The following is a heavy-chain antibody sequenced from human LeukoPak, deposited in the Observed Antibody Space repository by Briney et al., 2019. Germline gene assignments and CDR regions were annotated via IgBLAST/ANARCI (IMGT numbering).Heavy chain of an antibody. J-gene: IGHJ4*02. CDR1: GFTFSSYA. D-gene: IGHD3-22*01. V-gene: IGHV3-23*01. CDR3: AKYYYDSSGYYYDYFDY. CDR2: ISGSGGST. Sequence: DPGGSLRLSCAASGFTFSSYAVSWVRQAPGKGLEWVSAISGSGGSTYYADSVKGRFTISRDNSKNTLYLQMNSLRAEDTAVYYCAKYYYDSSGYYYDYFDYWGQGTLVTVSS.